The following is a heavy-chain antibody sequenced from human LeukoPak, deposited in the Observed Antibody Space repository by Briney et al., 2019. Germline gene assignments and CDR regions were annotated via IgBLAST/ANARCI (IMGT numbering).Heavy chain of an antibody. V-gene: IGHV1-46*01. Sequence: ASVKVSCKAPGYTFTDYYIHWVRQAPGQGLEWVAVVNPSGGVTTYAQKFQGRVTVTRDTSTRTIYMEVSRLTSEDTAVYYCARDQGGSTAHGLDVWGQGTTVTVSS. J-gene: IGHJ6*02. CDR1: GYTFTDYY. CDR3: ARDQGGSTAHGLDV. D-gene: IGHD2-21*02. CDR2: VNPSGGVT.